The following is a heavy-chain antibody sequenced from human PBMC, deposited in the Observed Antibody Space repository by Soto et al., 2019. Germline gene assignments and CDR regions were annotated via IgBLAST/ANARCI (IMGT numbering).Heavy chain of an antibody. D-gene: IGHD3-22*01. J-gene: IGHJ4*02. CDR3: ARAYYYDSSGYYDGGYYFDY. Sequence: SETLSLTCTVSGGSISRGCYCWGWIRQQQGKGLEWFGYIYYSGSTNYNPSLKSRVTMSVDTSKNQFSLKLSSVTAADTAVYYCARAYYYDSSGYYDGGYYFDYWGQGTLVTVSS. V-gene: IGHV4-61*01. CDR1: GGSISRGCYC. CDR2: IYYSGST.